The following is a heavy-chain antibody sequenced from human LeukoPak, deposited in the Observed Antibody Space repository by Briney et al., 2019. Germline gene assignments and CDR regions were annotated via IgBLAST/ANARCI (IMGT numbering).Heavy chain of an antibody. J-gene: IGHJ4*02. CDR3: AAWTDRGYNF. CDR1: GFSFSRSW. Sequence: GESLRLSCAASGFSFSRSWMNWVRQAPGKGLEWVANINPDGSQKRFVDSVMGRFTMSRDNAKNSLYLQMNSLRSEDTAVFYCAAWTDRGYNFWGQGTLVTVSS. V-gene: IGHV3-7*01. D-gene: IGHD5-24*01. CDR2: INPDGSQK.